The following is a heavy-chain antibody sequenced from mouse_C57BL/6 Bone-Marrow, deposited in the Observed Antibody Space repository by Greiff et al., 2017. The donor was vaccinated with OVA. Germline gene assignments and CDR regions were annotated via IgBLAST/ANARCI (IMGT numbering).Heavy chain of an antibody. CDR1: GYTFTSYG. CDR2: IYPRSGNT. CDR3: ARSWSYYSLYCFDY. J-gene: IGHJ2*01. Sequence: QVQLQQSGAELARPGASVKLSCKASGYTFTSYGISWVKQRTGQGLEWIGEIYPRSGNTYYNEKFKGKATLTADKSSSTAYMELRSLTSEDSAVYFCARSWSYYSLYCFDYWGQGTTLTVSS. V-gene: IGHV1-81*01. D-gene: IGHD2-12*01.